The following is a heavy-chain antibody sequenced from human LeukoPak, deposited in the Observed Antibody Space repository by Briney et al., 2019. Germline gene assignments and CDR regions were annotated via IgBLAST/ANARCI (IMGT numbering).Heavy chain of an antibody. J-gene: IGHJ4*02. CDR2: ISCSGSTI. Sequence: GGSLRLSCAASGFTFSSYEMNWVRQAPGKGLEGVSYISCSGSTIYYADSVKGRFTISRDNAKNSLYLQMNSLRAEDTAVYYCARDLYNSGRSGIREFDYWGQGTLVTVSS. V-gene: IGHV3-48*03. D-gene: IGHD5-12*01. CDR3: ARDLYNSGRSGIREFDY. CDR1: GFTFSSYE.